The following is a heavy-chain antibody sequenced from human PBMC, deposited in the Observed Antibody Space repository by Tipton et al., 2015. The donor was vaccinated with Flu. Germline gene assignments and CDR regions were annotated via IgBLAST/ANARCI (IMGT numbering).Heavy chain of an antibody. D-gene: IGHD1-14*01. J-gene: IGHJ3*01. CDR2: IHSGGAT. CDR1: TGSTSGHY. CDR3: AGGHRKTGGSLGSTMSDSFDV. Sequence: TLSLTCVVSTGSTSGHYWSWIRQPPGKGLEWIGEIHSGGATKYNPSLMSRLSISLDTSNNHFSLNLRSVTAADTAAYFCAGGHRKTGGSLGSTMSDSFDVGGQGQWSPCLQ. V-gene: IGHV4-34*01.